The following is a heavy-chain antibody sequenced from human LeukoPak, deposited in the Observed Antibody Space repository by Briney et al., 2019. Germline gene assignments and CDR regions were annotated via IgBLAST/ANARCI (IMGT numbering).Heavy chain of an antibody. D-gene: IGHD3-9*01. CDR1: GGSISSGGYY. Sequence: PSETLSLTCTVSGGSISSGGYYWSWIRQHPGKGLEWIGYIYYSGSTYYNPSLKSRVTISVDTSKNQFSLKLSSVTAADTAVYYCARGRVDILTGYSTGGYYYYYMDVWGQGTTVTVSS. CDR3: ARGRVDILTGYSTGGYYYYYMDV. CDR2: IYYSGST. J-gene: IGHJ6*03. V-gene: IGHV4-31*03.